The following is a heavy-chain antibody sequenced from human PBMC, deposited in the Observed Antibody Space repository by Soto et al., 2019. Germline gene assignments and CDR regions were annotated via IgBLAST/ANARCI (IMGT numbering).Heavy chain of an antibody. CDR3: ARCMSSIPNYYYYYYMDV. J-gene: IGHJ6*03. D-gene: IGHD2-2*01. Sequence: GASVKVSCKASGYTFTSYAMHWVRQAPGQRLEWMGWINAGNGNTKYSQKFQGRVTITRDTSASTAYMELSSLRSEDTAVYYCARCMSSIPNYYYYYYMDVWGKGTTVTVSS. CDR2: INAGNGNT. V-gene: IGHV1-3*01. CDR1: GYTFTSYA.